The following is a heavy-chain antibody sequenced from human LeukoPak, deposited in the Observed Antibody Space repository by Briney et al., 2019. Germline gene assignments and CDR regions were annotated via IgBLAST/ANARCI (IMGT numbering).Heavy chain of an antibody. CDR3: ATKPLTGTTIRTYWFDP. Sequence: PSETLSLTCAVSGGSISSSNWWSWVRQPPGKGLEWIGEIYHSGSTNYNPSLKSRVTISVDKSKNQFSLKLSSVTAADTAVYYCATKPLTGTTIRTYWFDPWGQGTLVTVSS. V-gene: IGHV4-4*02. CDR2: IYHSGST. D-gene: IGHD1-7*01. J-gene: IGHJ5*02. CDR1: GGSISSSNW.